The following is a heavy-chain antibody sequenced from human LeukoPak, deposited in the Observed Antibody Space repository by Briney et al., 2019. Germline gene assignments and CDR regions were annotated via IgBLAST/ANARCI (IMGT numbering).Heavy chain of an antibody. V-gene: IGHV4-34*01. D-gene: IGHD2/OR15-2a*01. J-gene: IGHJ6*02. CDR3: ARDVSVSSTYYYYYYGMDV. Sequence: SETLSLTCAVYGGSFSGYYWSWIRQPPGKGLEWIGEINHSGSTNYNPSLKSRVTISVDTSKNQFSLKLSSVTAADTAVYYCARDVSVSSTYYYYYYGMDVWGQGTTVTVSS. CDR2: INHSGST. CDR1: GGSFSGYY.